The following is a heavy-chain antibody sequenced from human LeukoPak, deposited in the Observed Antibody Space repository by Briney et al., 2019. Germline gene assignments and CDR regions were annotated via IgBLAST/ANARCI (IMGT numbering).Heavy chain of an antibody. Sequence: ASVKVSCKASGGTFSSYAISWVRQAPGQGLEWMGGIIPIFGTANYAQKFQGRVTITADESTSTAYMELSSLRSEDTAVYYCARVEYSSCSGNWFDPWGQGTLVTVSS. CDR2: IIPIFGTA. CDR1: GGTFSSYA. CDR3: ARVEYSSCSGNWFDP. J-gene: IGHJ5*02. D-gene: IGHD6-6*01. V-gene: IGHV1-69*13.